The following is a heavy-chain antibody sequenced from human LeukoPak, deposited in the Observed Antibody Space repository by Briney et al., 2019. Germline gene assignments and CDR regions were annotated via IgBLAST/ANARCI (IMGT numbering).Heavy chain of an antibody. CDR1: GGSFSGYY. D-gene: IGHD6-19*01. Sequence: SETLSLTCAVYGGSFSGYYWSWIRQPPGKGLEWIGEIYHSGSTNYNPSLKGRVTISVDTSKNQFSLKLSSVTAADTAVYYCARGRHSSGWYYWGQGTLVTVSP. CDR3: ARGRHSSGWYY. CDR2: IYHSGST. J-gene: IGHJ4*02. V-gene: IGHV4-34*01.